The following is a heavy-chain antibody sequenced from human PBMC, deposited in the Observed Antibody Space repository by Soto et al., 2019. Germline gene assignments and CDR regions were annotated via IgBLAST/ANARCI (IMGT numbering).Heavy chain of an antibody. CDR2: MNHSGNT. J-gene: IGHJ4*02. D-gene: IGHD6-13*01. CDR3: ARFRGTAAFDY. Sequence: QVQLQQWGAGLLKPSETLSLTCAVFGGSFSGYYWSWIRQPPGKGLEWIGEMNHSGNTNYNPSLKSRVTISVHTSKNQFSLKLSSVTAADRAVYYCARFRGTAAFDYWGQGILVTVSS. V-gene: IGHV4-34*01. CDR1: GGSFSGYY.